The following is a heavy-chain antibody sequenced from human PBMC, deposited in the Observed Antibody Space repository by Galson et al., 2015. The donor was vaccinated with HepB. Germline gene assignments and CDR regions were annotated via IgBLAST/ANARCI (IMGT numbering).Heavy chain of an antibody. CDR1: GFTFSSYA. Sequence: SLRLSCAASGFTFSSYAMSWVRQAPGKGLEWVSAISGSGGSTYYADSVKGRFTISRDNSKNTLYLQMNSLRAEDTAVYYCAKSGVPRRGLRRGRNEFDAFDIWGQGTMVTVSS. J-gene: IGHJ3*02. CDR3: AKSGVPRRGLRRGRNEFDAFDI. D-gene: IGHD4-17*01. CDR2: ISGSGGST. V-gene: IGHV3-23*01.